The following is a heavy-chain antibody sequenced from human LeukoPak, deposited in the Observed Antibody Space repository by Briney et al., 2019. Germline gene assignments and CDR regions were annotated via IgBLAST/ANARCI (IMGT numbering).Heavy chain of an antibody. Sequence: SETLSLTCTVSGGSVSSGSYYWRWIRQPPGKGLEWIGYIYYSGSTNYNPSLKSRVTISVDTSKNQFSLKLSSVTAADTAVYYCARWVYCGGDCYAFDYWGQGTLVTVSS. CDR1: GGSVSSGSYY. CDR2: IYYSGST. V-gene: IGHV4-61*01. D-gene: IGHD2-21*02. CDR3: ARWVYCGGDCYAFDY. J-gene: IGHJ4*02.